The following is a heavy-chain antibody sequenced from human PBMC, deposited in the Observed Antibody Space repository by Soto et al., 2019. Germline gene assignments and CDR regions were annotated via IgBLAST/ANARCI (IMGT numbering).Heavy chain of an antibody. CDR2: VNHGGTS. V-gene: IGHV4-34*01. Sequence: SETLSLTCAVHGGSFSGYYWDWIRQPPGKGLEWIGEVNHGGTSNYSPSFQGHVTISADKSLNTAFLQWSSMKASDSAMYYCAILKFIAGIKGGGYYDMDVWGQRTTVTVSS. J-gene: IGHJ6*02. CDR3: AILKFIAGIKGGGYYDMDV. CDR1: GGSFSGYY. D-gene: IGHD2-15*01.